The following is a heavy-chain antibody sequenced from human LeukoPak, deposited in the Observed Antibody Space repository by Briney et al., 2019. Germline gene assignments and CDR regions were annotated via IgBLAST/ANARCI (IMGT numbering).Heavy chain of an antibody. V-gene: IGHV1-2*02. D-gene: IGHD6-13*01. CDR3: ARGRVSIAAAGLLSYAFDI. Sequence: ASVKVSCKASGYTFTDYYMHWVRQAPGQGLEWMAWINPNSGGSNFAERFQGRVTMTRVTSISTAYMELSGLRSDDTAVYYCARGRVSIAAAGLLSYAFDIWGQGTMVTVSS. CDR2: INPNSGGS. CDR1: GYTFTDYY. J-gene: IGHJ3*02.